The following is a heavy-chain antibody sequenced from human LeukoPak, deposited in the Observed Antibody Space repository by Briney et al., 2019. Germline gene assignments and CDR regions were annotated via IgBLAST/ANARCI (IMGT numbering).Heavy chain of an antibody. CDR1: GFTFSSYC. CDR2: IKQDGSEK. D-gene: IGHD4-17*01. J-gene: IGHJ2*01. V-gene: IGHV3-7*01. Sequence: GGSLRLSCAASGFTFSSYCMSWVRQAPGKGLEWVANIKQDGSEKYYVDSVKGRFTISRDNAKNSLYLQMNSLRAEDTAVYYGAREGLEGDYGFDLWGRGTLVTVSS. CDR3: AREGLEGDYGFDL.